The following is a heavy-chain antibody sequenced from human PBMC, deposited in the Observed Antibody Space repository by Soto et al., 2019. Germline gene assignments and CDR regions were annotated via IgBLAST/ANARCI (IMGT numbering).Heavy chain of an antibody. D-gene: IGHD5-12*01. Sequence: SETLSLTCTVSGGSISNSDYFWAWMRQPPGKGLEWVGTISHTGSPRYNPSLKSRVTISVDTSKNQFSLKLSSVTAADTAVYYCARTIVATKQGYYMDVWGKGTTVTFSS. J-gene: IGHJ6*03. V-gene: IGHV4-39*01. CDR1: GGSISNSDYF. CDR2: ISHTGSP. CDR3: ARTIVATKQGYYMDV.